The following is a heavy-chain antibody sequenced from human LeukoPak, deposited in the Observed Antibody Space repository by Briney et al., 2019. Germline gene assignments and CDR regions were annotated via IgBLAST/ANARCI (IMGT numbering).Heavy chain of an antibody. CDR2: FGTRSTSI. V-gene: IGHV3-21*01. J-gene: IGHJ2*01. D-gene: IGHD4-23*01. CDR3: AGPVVTPGRWYFDL. Sequence: GGSLRLSCTASGFTFSGYSMNRIRQAPGKGLEWVSSFGTRSTSIYHAGSVKGRFAISRDNAKNSLYLQMNSLRAEDTAVYYCAGPVVTPGRWYFDLWGRGTLVTVSS. CDR1: GFTFSGYS.